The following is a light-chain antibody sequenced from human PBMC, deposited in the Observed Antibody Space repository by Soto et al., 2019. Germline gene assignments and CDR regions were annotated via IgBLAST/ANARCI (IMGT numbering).Light chain of an antibody. CDR1: QSVSSN. CDR3: QQYNNWPPTWT. CDR2: GAS. V-gene: IGKV3-15*01. J-gene: IGKJ1*01. Sequence: EIVMTRSPATLSVSPGERATLSCRASQSVSSNLAWYQQKPGQAPRLLIYGASTRATGIPARFSGSGSGTEFTLTISSLQSEDFAVYYCQQYNNWPPTWTFGQGTKVEIK.